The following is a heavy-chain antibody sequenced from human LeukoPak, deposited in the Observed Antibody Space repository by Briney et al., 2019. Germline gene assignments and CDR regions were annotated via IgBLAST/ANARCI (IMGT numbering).Heavy chain of an antibody. CDR3: ARDSYVSGRPLHTFDV. CDR2: ISYDGSNE. J-gene: IGHJ3*01. V-gene: IGHV3-30-3*01. Sequence: GGSLRLSCAASGFTFSGYAMHWVRQAPGKGLEWVAVISYDGSNEYYADSVKGRFTISRDNSKNTLYLQMNSLSVEDTAVYYCARDSYVSGRPLHTFDVWGQGTMVTVSS. D-gene: IGHD3-10*01. CDR1: GFTFSGYA.